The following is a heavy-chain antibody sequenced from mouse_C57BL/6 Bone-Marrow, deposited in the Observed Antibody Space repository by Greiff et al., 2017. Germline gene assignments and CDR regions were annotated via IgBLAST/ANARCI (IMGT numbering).Heavy chain of an antibody. CDR3: ARDYYGNFDY. D-gene: IGHD2-1*01. Sequence: VKLQQPGAELVKPGASVKLSCKASGYTFTSYWMHWVKQRPGQGLEWIGVIDPSDSYTNYNQKFKGKATLTVDKSSSTAYMQLSSLTSEDSAVYYCARDYYGNFDYWGQGTTLTVSS. CDR2: IDPSDSYT. CDR1: GYTFTSYW. V-gene: IGHV1-59*01. J-gene: IGHJ2*01.